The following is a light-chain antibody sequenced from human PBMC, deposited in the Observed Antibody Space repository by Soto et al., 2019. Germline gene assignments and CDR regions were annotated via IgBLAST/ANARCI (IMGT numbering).Light chain of an antibody. V-gene: IGLV2-14*01. Sequence: QSALTQPASVSGSPGQSITISCTATSSDVGGYNYVSWYQQHPGKAPKLMIYDVSNRPSGVSNRFSGSKSGNTASLTISGLQAEDEADYYCSSYTSSGTVLGGGTKLTVL. CDR2: DVS. CDR3: SSYTSSGTV. J-gene: IGLJ2*01. CDR1: SSDVGGYNY.